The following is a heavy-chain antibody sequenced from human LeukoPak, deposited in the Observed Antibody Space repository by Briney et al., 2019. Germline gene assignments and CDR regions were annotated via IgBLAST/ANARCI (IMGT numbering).Heavy chain of an antibody. Sequence: GGSLRLSCAASGFTVSSNYMSWVRQAPGKGREWVSVIYSGGDTYYADSVKGRFTVSRDNSKNTLYLQMNSLRAGDTAVYYCAREGSSWPRDFQHWGQGTLVTVSS. CDR2: IYSGGDT. D-gene: IGHD6-13*01. J-gene: IGHJ1*01. CDR3: AREGSSWPRDFQH. CDR1: GFTVSSNY. V-gene: IGHV3-66*02.